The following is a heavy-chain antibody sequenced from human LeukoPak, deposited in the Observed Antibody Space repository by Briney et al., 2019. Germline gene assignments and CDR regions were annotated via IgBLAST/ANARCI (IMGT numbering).Heavy chain of an antibody. D-gene: IGHD6-6*01. V-gene: IGHV3-23*01. CDR2: ISGSGGST. J-gene: IGHJ4*02. CDR1: GFTFSSYA. Sequence: PGGSLRLSCAASGFTFSSYAMGWVRQAPGKGLEWVSAISGSGGSTYYADSVKGRFTISRDNSKNTLYLQMNSLRAEDTAVYYCVTGSAPYYFDYWGQGTLVTVSS. CDR3: VTGSAPYYFDY.